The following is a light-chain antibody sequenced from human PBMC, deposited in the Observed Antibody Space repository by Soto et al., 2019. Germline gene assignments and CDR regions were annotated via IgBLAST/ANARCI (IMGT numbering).Light chain of an antibody. Sequence: EIVMTQSPATLSVSPGERATLSCRASQSVSSNLAWYQQKPGQPPRLLIYDASTRATGIPARFRGSGSGTEYTLTISSLQSEHSAVYYCQQCSWHPFTVTFGGGTKVEIK. CDR1: QSVSSN. J-gene: IGKJ4*01. CDR2: DAS. V-gene: IGKV3-15*01. CDR3: QQCSWHPFTVT.